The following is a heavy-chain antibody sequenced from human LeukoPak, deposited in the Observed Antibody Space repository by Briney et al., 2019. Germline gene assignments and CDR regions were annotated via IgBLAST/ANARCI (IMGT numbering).Heavy chain of an antibody. CDR2: ISASGHIS. D-gene: IGHD3-3*01. CDR1: GFSFSSYW. V-gene: IGHV3-23*01. J-gene: IGHJ3*02. Sequence: GGSLRLSCAASGFSFSSYWMNWVRQAPGKGLEWVSIISASGHISNYAESVKGRFTISRDNFKNTLYLQMSSLRVEDTAMYYCAMEGFDIWGQGTMVTVSS. CDR3: AMEGFDI.